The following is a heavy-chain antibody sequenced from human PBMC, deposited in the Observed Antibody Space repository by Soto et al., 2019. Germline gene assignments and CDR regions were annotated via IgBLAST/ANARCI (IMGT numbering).Heavy chain of an antibody. CDR1: GGSISSYY. CDR3: ARQSYYGSGDFDY. V-gene: IGHV4-59*08. D-gene: IGHD3-10*01. J-gene: IGHJ4*02. Sequence: QVQLQESGPGLVKPSETLSLTCTVSGGSISSYYWSWIRQPPGKGLEWIGYIYYSGSTNYNPSLKSRVTISVDTSKNQFSLKLSSVTAADTAVYYCARQSYYGSGDFDYWGQGTLVTVSS. CDR2: IYYSGST.